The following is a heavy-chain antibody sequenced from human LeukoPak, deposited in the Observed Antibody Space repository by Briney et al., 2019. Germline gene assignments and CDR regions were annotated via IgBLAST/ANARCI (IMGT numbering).Heavy chain of an antibody. Sequence: PSETLSLTCTVSGGSVSSDSYYWSWIRQPPGKELEYIGYIYYSGNTNYNPSLKSRVTISIDTSKNQFSLKLSSVTAADTAVYHCARDNWNYGSSMDVWGQGTTVTVS. CDR3: ARDNWNYGSSMDV. CDR2: IYYSGNT. D-gene: IGHD1-7*01. CDR1: GGSVSSDSYY. V-gene: IGHV4-61*01. J-gene: IGHJ6*02.